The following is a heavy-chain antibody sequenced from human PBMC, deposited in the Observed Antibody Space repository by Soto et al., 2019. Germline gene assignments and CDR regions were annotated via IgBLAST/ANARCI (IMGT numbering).Heavy chain of an antibody. V-gene: IGHV1-8*01. Sequence: ASVKVSCKASGYTFTSYDINWVRQATGQGLEWMGWMNPNSGNTGYAQKFQGRVTMTRNTSISTAYMELSSLRSEDTAVYYCARVLFLSSGWYLVNWFDPWGQGTLVTVSS. CDR1: GYTFTSYD. D-gene: IGHD6-19*01. J-gene: IGHJ5*02. CDR2: MNPNSGNT. CDR3: ARVLFLSSGWYLVNWFDP.